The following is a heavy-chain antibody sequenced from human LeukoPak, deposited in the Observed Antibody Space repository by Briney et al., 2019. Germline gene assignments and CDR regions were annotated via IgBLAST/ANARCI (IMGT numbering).Heavy chain of an antibody. D-gene: IGHD6-13*01. J-gene: IGHJ6*02. CDR1: GYNFTSYG. Sequence: GASVKVSCKASGYNFTSYGITWVRQAPGQGLEWMGGIIPIFGTANYAQKFQGRVTITADESTSTAYMELSSLRSEDTAVYYCASPSSPIAAAAGKWWYYYYGMDVWGQGTTVTVSS. CDR2: IIPIFGTA. CDR3: ASPSSPIAAAAGKWWYYYYGMDV. V-gene: IGHV1-69*13.